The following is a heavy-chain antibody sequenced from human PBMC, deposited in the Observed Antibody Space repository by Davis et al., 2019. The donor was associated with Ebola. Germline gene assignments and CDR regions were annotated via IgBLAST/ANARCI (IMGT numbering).Heavy chain of an antibody. Sequence: GESLKISCAASGFTFSDYYMSWIRQAPGKGLEWVSYISSGSSYTNYADSVKGRFTISRDNAKNSLYLQMNSLRAEDTAVYYCARGPELLSEYFQHWGQGTLVTVSS. J-gene: IGHJ1*01. V-gene: IGHV3-11*06. D-gene: IGHD1-26*01. CDR1: GFTFSDYY. CDR3: ARGPELLSEYFQH. CDR2: ISSGSSYT.